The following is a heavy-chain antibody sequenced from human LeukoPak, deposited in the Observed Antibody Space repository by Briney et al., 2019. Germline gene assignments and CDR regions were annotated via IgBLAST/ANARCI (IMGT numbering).Heavy chain of an antibody. CDR3: ARGKIEGSGSSPGPTGNWFDP. CDR1: GGSISSYY. D-gene: IGHD3-10*01. CDR2: IYTSGST. Sequence: SETLSLTCTVSGGSISSYYWSWIRQPAGKGLEWIGRIYTSGSTNYNPSLKSRVTMSVDTSKNQFSLKLSSVTAADTAVYYCARGKIEGSGSSPGPTGNWFDPWGQGTLVTVSS. J-gene: IGHJ5*02. V-gene: IGHV4-4*07.